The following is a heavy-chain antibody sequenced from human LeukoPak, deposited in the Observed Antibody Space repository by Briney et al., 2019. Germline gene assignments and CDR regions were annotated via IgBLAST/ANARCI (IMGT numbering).Heavy chain of an antibody. CDR1: GFTFSTYG. Sequence: GGSLRLSCSASGFTFSTYGMSWVRQAPGKGLEYVSAITITGGSTNYADSVKGRFTISRDNSKNTLYLQMSSLRAEDTAVYYCVKGQGDYWGQGTLVTVSS. CDR3: VKGQGDY. J-gene: IGHJ4*02. V-gene: IGHV3-64D*06. CDR2: ITITGGST.